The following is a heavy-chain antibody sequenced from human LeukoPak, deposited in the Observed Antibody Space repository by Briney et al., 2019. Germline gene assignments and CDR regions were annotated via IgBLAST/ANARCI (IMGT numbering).Heavy chain of an antibody. J-gene: IGHJ3*02. Sequence: ASVKVSCKASGYTFTSYYMHWVRQAPGQGLEWMGLINPSGGSTSYAQKFQGRVTITRDTSTSTVYMELSSLRSEDTAVYYCARPVGASGAFDIWGQGTMVTVSS. CDR1: GYTFTSYY. CDR2: INPSGGST. D-gene: IGHD1-26*01. V-gene: IGHV1-46*03. CDR3: ARPVGASGAFDI.